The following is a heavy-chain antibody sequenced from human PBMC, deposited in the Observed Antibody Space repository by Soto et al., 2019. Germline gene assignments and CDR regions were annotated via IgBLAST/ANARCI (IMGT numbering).Heavy chain of an antibody. Sequence: PGESLKISCQGSGYSFRNYWIGWVRQMPGKGLEWMGIVYPGDSDTRYSPSLQGQVTISADRSTSTAYLQWSGLKSSDTSMYYCMILPNGHIHGHPLGGMDVWGQGTTVTVSS. V-gene: IGHV5-51*01. CDR2: VYPGDSDT. CDR3: MILPNGHIHGHPLGGMDV. D-gene: IGHD5-18*01. J-gene: IGHJ6*02. CDR1: GYSFRNYW.